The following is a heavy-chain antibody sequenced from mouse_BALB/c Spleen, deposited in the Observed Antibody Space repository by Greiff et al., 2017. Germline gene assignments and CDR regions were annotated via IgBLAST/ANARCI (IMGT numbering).Heavy chain of an antibody. V-gene: IGHV1-31*01. J-gene: IGHJ2*01. CDR2: INPYNGAT. CDR3: ARGDYAQYYFDY. Sequence: VQLKQSGPELVKPGASVKISCKASGYSFTGYYMHWVKQSHVKSLEWIGRINPYNGATSYNQNFKDKASLTVDKSSSTAYMELHSLTSEDSAVYYCARGDYAQYYFDYWGQGTTLTVSS. D-gene: IGHD1-1*01. CDR1: GYSFTGYY.